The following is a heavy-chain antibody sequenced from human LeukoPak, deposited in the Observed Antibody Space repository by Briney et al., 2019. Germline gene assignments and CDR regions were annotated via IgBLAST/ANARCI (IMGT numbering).Heavy chain of an antibody. V-gene: IGHV1-18*01. D-gene: IGHD6-13*01. J-gene: IGHJ4*02. CDR1: GYSFISYG. CDR2: ISANNGYT. CDR3: ARGATASAGTTLDY. Sequence: GASVKVSCKASGYSFISYGISWVRQAPGQGLEWMGWISANNGYTKYAQKVQGRVTVTTDTSTSTAYMELGSLRSDDTAVYYCARGATASAGTTLDYWGQRTLVTVSS.